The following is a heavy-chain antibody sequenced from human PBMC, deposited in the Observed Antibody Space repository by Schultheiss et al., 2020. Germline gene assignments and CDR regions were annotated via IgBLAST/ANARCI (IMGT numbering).Heavy chain of an antibody. Sequence: CGSLRLSCAASGFTFSSYDMHWVRQAPGKGLEWVSVISGSGGSTYYADSVKGRFTISRDNSKNTLYLQMNSLRAEDTAVYYCASIVVSGGWFDPWGQGTLVTVSS. CDR1: GFTFSSYD. CDR2: ISGSGGST. V-gene: IGHV3-23*01. D-gene: IGHD2-21*01. J-gene: IGHJ5*02. CDR3: ASIVVSGGWFDP.